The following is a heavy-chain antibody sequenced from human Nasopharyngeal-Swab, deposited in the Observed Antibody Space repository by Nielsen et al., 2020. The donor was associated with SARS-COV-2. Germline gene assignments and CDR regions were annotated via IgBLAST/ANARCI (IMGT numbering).Heavy chain of an antibody. J-gene: IGHJ6*02. V-gene: IGHV3-30-3*01. CDR1: GFTFSSYA. CDR2: ISYDGSNK. D-gene: IGHD3-10*01. Sequence: GESLKISCAASGFTFSSYAMHWVRQAPGKGLEWVAVISYDGSNKYYAHSVKGRFTISRDNSKNTLYLQMNSLRAEDTAVYYCAREAMVRGKPTIYYYYGMDVWGQGTTVTVSS. CDR3: AREAMVRGKPTIYYYYGMDV.